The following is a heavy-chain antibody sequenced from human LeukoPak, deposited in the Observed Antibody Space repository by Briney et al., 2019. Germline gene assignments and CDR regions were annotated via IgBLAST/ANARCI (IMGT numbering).Heavy chain of an antibody. D-gene: IGHD2-21*02. CDR3: ARDYCGGDCFPDY. V-gene: IGHV1-2*06. CDR2: VNPNSGDT. J-gene: IGHJ4*02. CDR1: GYTFTGYY. Sequence: ASVKVSCKASGYTFTGYYVHWVRQAPGQGLEWMGRVNPNSGDTNYAQKFQGRVTMTRDTSISTAYMELSRLRSDDTAVYYCARDYCGGDCFPDYWGQGTLVTVSS.